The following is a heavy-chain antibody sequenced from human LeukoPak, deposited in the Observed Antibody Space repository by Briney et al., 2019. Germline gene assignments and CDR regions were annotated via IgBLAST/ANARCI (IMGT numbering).Heavy chain of an antibody. Sequence: SETLSLTCTVSGGSISSYYWSWIRQPARKGLEWIGRIYTSGSTNYSPSLTSRVTMSVDTSKNQFSLKLSPVTAADTAVYYCASRPGYDFWSGYNYWGQGTLVTVSS. V-gene: IGHV4-4*07. CDR3: ASRPGYDFWSGYNY. J-gene: IGHJ4*02. CDR2: IYTSGST. D-gene: IGHD3-3*01. CDR1: GGSISSYY.